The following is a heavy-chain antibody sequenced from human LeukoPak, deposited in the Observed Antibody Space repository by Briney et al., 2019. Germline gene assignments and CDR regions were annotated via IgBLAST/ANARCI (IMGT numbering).Heavy chain of an antibody. V-gene: IGHV3-43D*03. J-gene: IGHJ6*03. D-gene: IGHD5-18*01. CDR2: ISWDGGKT. Sequence: GGSLRLSCAASEFTFSTYSMNWVRQAPGKGLEWVSLISWDGGKTYYADSVKGRFTISRDNSKNSLYLQMNSLRAEDTALYYCAKDNRDSYSYGYAGYFMDVWGKGTTVTVSS. CDR3: AKDNRDSYSYGYAGYFMDV. CDR1: EFTFSTYS.